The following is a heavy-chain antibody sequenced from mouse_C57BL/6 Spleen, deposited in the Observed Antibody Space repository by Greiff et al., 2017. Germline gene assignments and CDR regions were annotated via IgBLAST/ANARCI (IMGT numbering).Heavy chain of an antibody. J-gene: IGHJ3*01. CDR1: GYTFTDYN. D-gene: IGHD2-4*01. CDR3: ARSTTMITDAWFAY. Sequence: EVKLMESGPELVKPGASVKIPCKASGYTFTDYNMDWVKQSHGKSLEWIGDINPNNGGTIYNQKFKGKATLTVDKSSSTAYMELRSLTSEDTAVYYCARSTTMITDAWFAYWGQGTLVTVSA. V-gene: IGHV1-18*01. CDR2: INPNNGGT.